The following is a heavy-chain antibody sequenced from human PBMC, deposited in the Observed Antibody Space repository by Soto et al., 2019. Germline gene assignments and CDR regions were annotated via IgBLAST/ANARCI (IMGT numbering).Heavy chain of an antibody. CDR3: ARILSLSFAFDT. J-gene: IGHJ3*02. CDR1: GFTFSSYS. D-gene: IGHD3-16*02. V-gene: IGHV3-21*01. Sequence: GGSLSLSCAASGFTFSSYSMNWVRQAPGKGLEWVPSISSSSSYIYYADSVKGRFTISRDNAKNSLYLQMNSLRAEYTAVYYCARILSLSFAFDTWGQGTMVTASS. CDR2: ISSSSSYI.